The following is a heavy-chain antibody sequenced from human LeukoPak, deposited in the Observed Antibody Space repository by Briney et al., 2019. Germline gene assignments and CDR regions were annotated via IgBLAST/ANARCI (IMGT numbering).Heavy chain of an antibody. CDR2: IYPRDGST. CDR3: ARDQEGFDY. CDR1: GYTFTNNY. Sequence: ASVKVSCKASGYTFTNNYLHWVRQAPGQGLEWMGMIYPRDGSTSYAQNFQGRVTVTRDTSTATVHMELRGLRSEDTAVYYCARDQEGFDYWGQGTVVTVSS. J-gene: IGHJ4*02. V-gene: IGHV1-46*01.